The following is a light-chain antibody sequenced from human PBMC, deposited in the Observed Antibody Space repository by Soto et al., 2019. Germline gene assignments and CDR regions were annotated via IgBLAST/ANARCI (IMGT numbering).Light chain of an antibody. CDR3: SSYAGSKNRYV. CDR1: SSDVGGYNF. CDR2: EVT. Sequence: QSALTQPPSASGSRGQSVTISCTGTSSDVGGYNFVSWYQQHPGKAPKVILYEVTKRPSGVSDRFSGSKSGNTAYLTVSGLQTEDEAHYYCSSYAGSKNRYVFGTGTKLTVL. J-gene: IGLJ1*01. V-gene: IGLV2-8*01.